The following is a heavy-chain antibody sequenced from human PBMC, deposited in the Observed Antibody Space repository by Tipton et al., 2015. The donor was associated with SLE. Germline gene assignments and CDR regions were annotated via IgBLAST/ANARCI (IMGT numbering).Heavy chain of an antibody. CDR3: ATDSSAWPDAVDI. V-gene: IGHV1-3*01. CDR2: INAGNGNT. D-gene: IGHD6-19*01. J-gene: IGHJ3*02. Sequence: SCAASGYTFTSYAMHWVRQAPGQRLEWMGWINAGNGNTKYSQKFQGRVTITRDTSASTAYMELSSLRSDDTAVYYCATDSSAWPDAVDIWGQGTMVTVSS. CDR1: GYTFTSYA.